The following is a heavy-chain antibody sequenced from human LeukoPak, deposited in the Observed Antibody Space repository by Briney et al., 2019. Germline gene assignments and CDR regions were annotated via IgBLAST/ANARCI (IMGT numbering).Heavy chain of an antibody. Sequence: ASVKVSCKAAGYTFTRYGISWVRQAPGQGLEWMGWISAYNGNTNYAQKLQGRVTMTTDTSTSTAYMELRSLRSDDTAVYYCARDGYYYGSGSYNNVGYWGEETLVTVSS. CDR2: ISAYNGNT. V-gene: IGHV1-18*01. J-gene: IGHJ4*02. CDR1: GYTFTRYG. CDR3: ARDGYYYGSGSYNNVGY. D-gene: IGHD3-10*01.